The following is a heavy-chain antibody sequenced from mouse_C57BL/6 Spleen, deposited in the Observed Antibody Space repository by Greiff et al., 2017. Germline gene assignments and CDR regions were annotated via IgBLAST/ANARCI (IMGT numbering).Heavy chain of an antibody. CDR3: ARGGPLDY. CDR2: INPSSGYT. J-gene: IGHJ2*01. CDR1: GYTFTSYT. V-gene: IGHV1-4*01. Sequence: VQLQESGAELARPGASVKMSCKASGYTFTSYTMHWVKQRPGQGLEWIGYINPSSGYTKYNQKFKDKATLTADKSSSTAYMQLSSLTSEDSAVYYCARGGPLDYWGQGTTLTVSS.